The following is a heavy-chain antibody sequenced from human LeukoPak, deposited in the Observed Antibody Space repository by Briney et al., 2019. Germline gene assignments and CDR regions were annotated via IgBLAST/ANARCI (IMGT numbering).Heavy chain of an antibody. J-gene: IGHJ4*02. Sequence: PGGSLRLSCAASGFTFSNYWMSWVRQAPGKGLEWVANIKQDRSEKYYVDSVKGRFTISRDNAKNSLYLQMNSLRSEDTAVYYCARETPDSSGWDWGQGTLVTVSS. D-gene: IGHD6-19*01. V-gene: IGHV3-7*01. CDR1: GFTFSNYW. CDR2: IKQDRSEK. CDR3: ARETPDSSGWD.